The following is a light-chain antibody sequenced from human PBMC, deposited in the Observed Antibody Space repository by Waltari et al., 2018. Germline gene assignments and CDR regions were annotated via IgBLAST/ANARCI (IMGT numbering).Light chain of an antibody. Sequence: DIVMTQSPDSLAVSLGERSPSNCTSSESVLYSSNNKSYLRWFQQKPGQPPKLLIYWASTRKSGVPDRFSGSGSGTDFSLTISSLQAEDVAVYYCQQYYNSPYTFGQGTKLEIK. V-gene: IGKV4-1*01. CDR2: WAS. CDR3: QQYYNSPYT. J-gene: IGKJ2*01. CDR1: ESVLYSSNNKSY.